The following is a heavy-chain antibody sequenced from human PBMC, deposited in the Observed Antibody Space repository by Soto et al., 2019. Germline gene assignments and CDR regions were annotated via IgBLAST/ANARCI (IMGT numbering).Heavy chain of an antibody. D-gene: IGHD5-18*01. CDR2: IHGDGGKI. J-gene: IGHJ4*02. CDR1: GFMFSAYW. V-gene: IGHV3-7*01. CDR3: ARDFYGGYTYGPGDY. Sequence: PGGSLRLSCAASGFMFSAYWMSWVRQAPGKGLEWVANIHGDGGKIYYVDSVKGRFTISRDNAKRSLYLQMNSQRAEDTAVYYCARDFYGGYTYGPGDYWGQGARVTVSS.